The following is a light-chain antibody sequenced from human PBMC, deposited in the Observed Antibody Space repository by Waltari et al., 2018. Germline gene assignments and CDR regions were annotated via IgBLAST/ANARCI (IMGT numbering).Light chain of an antibody. V-gene: IGLV2-8*01. CDR3: SSYAGSNNV. J-gene: IGLJ1*01. CDR2: DVS. Sequence: QSALTQPPSASGSPGQSVPISCTGTSSEVGASNFVSWYQQHPGKSPKLMIYDVSKRPSGVPDRFSGSKSGNTASLTVSGLQAGDEADYYCSSYAGSNNVFGTGTKVTVL. CDR1: SSEVGASNF.